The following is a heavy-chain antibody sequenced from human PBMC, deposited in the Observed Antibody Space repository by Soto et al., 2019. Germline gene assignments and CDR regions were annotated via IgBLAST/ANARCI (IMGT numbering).Heavy chain of an antibody. CDR1: GFTFSSYS. Sequence: EVQLVESGGGLVQPGGCLRLSCVVSGFTFSSYSMNWVRQAPGKGLEWVSDISSSSRTIHYADSVKGRFTISRDNAKNSLYLQMNSLRAEDTAVYYCARDNPTRGGRAFDIWGQGTMVTVSS. CDR3: ARDNPTRGGRAFDI. CDR2: ISSSSRTI. J-gene: IGHJ3*02. D-gene: IGHD3-16*01. V-gene: IGHV3-48*01.